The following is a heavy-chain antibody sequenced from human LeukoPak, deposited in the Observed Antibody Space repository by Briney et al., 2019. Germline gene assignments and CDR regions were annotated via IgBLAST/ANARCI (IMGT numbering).Heavy chain of an antibody. CDR1: GFTFSSYA. Sequence: GGSLRLSCAASGFTFSSYAMSWVRQAPGKGLEWVSAISGSGGSTYYADSVKGRFTISRDNSKNTLYLQMNSLRAEDTAVYYCAKGESRFGELSYYYYGTDVWGQGTTVTVSS. CDR3: AKGESRFGELSYYYYGTDV. V-gene: IGHV3-23*01. CDR2: ISGSGGST. D-gene: IGHD3-10*01. J-gene: IGHJ6*02.